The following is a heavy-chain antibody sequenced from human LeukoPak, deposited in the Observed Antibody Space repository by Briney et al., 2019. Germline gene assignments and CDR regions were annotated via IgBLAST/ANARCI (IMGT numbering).Heavy chain of an antibody. D-gene: IGHD3-22*01. CDR3: ARGAHYYDSSGYVY. J-gene: IGHJ4*02. V-gene: IGHV3-7*03. CDR2: IKQDGSEK. Sequence: GGSLRLSCAASGFTFSSYWMSWVRQAPGKGLEWVANIKQDGSEKYYVDSVKGRFTISRDNAKNSLYLQMNSLRAEDTTVYYCARGAHYYDSSGYVYWGQGTLVTVSS. CDR1: GFTFSSYW.